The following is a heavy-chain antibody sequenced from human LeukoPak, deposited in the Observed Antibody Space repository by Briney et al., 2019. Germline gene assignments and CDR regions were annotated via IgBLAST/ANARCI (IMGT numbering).Heavy chain of an antibody. CDR1: GFIFSSYD. Sequence: GGSLRLSCAAPGFIFSSYDMYWVRQAPGKGLEWVGRIKSKTDGGTTDYAAPVKGRYTISRDDSKNTVYLQVNSLKTEDTAVYYCTTSPQWELPVDYWGQGTLVTVSS. CDR2: IKSKTDGGTT. J-gene: IGHJ4*02. V-gene: IGHV3-15*01. D-gene: IGHD1-26*01. CDR3: TTSPQWELPVDY.